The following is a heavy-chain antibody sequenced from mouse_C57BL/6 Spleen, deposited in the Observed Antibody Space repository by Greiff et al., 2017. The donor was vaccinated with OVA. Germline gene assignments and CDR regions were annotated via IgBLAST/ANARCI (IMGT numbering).Heavy chain of an antibody. V-gene: IGHV1-15*01. CDR2: IDPETGGT. CDR1: GYTFTDYE. D-gene: IGHD3-2*02. J-gene: IGHJ2*01. CDR3: TRSDSSGWYFDY. Sequence: QVQLQQSGAELVRPGASVTLSCKASGYTFTDYEMHWVKQTPVHGLEWIGAIDPETGGTAYNQKFKGKAILTADKSSSTAYMELRSLTSEDSAVYYCTRSDSSGWYFDYWGQGTTLTVSS.